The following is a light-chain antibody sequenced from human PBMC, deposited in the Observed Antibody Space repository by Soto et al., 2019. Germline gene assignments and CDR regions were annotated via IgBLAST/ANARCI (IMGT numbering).Light chain of an antibody. Sequence: QSVLTQPASVSGSPGQSITISCTGTSSDVGGYNYVSWYQQHPGKAPKLMIYDVSNRPSGVSNRFSGSKSGNTASLTISGLQAEDEADYYCSSYTSSSTPYVSGTGNKVTVL. CDR2: DVS. CDR1: SSDVGGYNY. V-gene: IGLV2-14*01. J-gene: IGLJ1*01. CDR3: SSYTSSSTPYV.